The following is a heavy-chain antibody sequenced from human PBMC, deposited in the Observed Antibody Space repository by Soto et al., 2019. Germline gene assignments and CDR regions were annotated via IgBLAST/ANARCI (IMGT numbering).Heavy chain of an antibody. J-gene: IGHJ4*02. CDR1: GYDFTTYG. Sequence: QVHLVQSGAEVKKSGASVKVSCKGSGYDFTTYGITWVRQAPGQGLEWMAWISAHNGNTDYAQKLQGRVTVTRDTSTSTAYMELRSLRSDDTAVYYCARGRDGDDWGQGALVTVSS. CDR2: ISAHNGNT. CDR3: ARGRDGDD. V-gene: IGHV1-18*01.